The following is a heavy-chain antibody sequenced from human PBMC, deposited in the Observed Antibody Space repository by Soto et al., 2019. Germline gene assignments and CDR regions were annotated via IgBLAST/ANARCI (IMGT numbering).Heavy chain of an antibody. Sequence: SETLSLTCTVSGGSISSYYWSWIRQPPGKGLEWIGYIYYSGSTNYNPSLKSRVTISVDTSKNQFSLKLSSVTAADTAVYDCARSYGSCFDYWGQRTLVTVSS. CDR2: IYYSGST. V-gene: IGHV4-59*08. CDR1: GGSISSYY. D-gene: IGHD5-18*01. J-gene: IGHJ4*02. CDR3: ARSYGSCFDY.